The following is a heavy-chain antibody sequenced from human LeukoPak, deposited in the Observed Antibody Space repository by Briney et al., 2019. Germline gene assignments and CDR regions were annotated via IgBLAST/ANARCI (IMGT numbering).Heavy chain of an antibody. Sequence: SGTLSLTCTVSGGSISGSSYYWAWIRQPPGKGLEWIGDIHYSGSTNYNPSLKSRVTISVDTSKNQFSLKLSSVTAADTAVYYCARDGNGMIARGFDPWGQGTLVTVSS. J-gene: IGHJ5*02. V-gene: IGHV4-61*01. CDR3: ARDGNGMIARGFDP. D-gene: IGHD3-22*01. CDR1: GGSISGSSYY. CDR2: IHYSGST.